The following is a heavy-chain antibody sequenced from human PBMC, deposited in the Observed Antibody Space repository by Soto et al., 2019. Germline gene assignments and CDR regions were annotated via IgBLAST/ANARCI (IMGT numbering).Heavy chain of an antibody. Sequence: QVQLQQWGAGLLKPSETLSLTCAVYGGSFSGYYWSWIRQPPGKGLEWIGEIRHSGNTDYNPSLKSRVTMSVDTSKRQLSLRLGYVTAADAAVYYCARWEVVHARDYWGQGTLVTVSS. V-gene: IGHV4-34*01. CDR2: IRHSGNT. D-gene: IGHD2-15*01. J-gene: IGHJ4*02. CDR3: ARWEVVHARDY. CDR1: GGSFSGYY.